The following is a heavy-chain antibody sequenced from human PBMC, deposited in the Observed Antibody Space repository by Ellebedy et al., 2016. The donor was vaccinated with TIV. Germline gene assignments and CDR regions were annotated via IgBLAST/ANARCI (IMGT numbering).Heavy chain of an antibody. CDR1: GFTFSSYS. D-gene: IGHD2-21*02. CDR2: ISSSSSYI. V-gene: IGHV3-21*01. Sequence: GESLKISCAASGFTFSSYSMNWVRQAPGKGLEWVSSISSSSSYIYYADSVTGRFTISRDNAKNSLYLQMNSLRAEDTAVYYCARDHLGTAIPYDYWGQGTLVTVSS. CDR3: ARDHLGTAIPYDY. J-gene: IGHJ4*02.